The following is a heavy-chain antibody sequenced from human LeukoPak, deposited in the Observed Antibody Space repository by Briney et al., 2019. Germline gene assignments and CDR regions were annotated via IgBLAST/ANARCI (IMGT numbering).Heavy chain of an antibody. CDR1: GYTFTSYG. V-gene: IGHV1-18*01. J-gene: IGHJ4*02. CDR2: ISAYNGNT. CDR3: ATSEVRPFIAPRGGQDY. D-gene: IGHD6-13*01. Sequence: ASVKVSCKASGYTFTSYGISWVRQAPGQGLEWMGWISAYNGNTNYAQKLQGRVTMTTDTSTSTAYMELRSLRSEDTAVYYCATSEVRPFIAPRGGQDYWGQGTLVTVSS.